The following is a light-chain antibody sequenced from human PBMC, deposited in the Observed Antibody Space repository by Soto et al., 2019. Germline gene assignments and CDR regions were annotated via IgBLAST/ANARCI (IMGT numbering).Light chain of an antibody. J-gene: IGKJ5*01. V-gene: IGKV1-33*01. CDR1: QDISNY. CDR3: QQYESLPPT. Sequence: DIQMTQSPSSLSASVGDRVTITCQASQDISNYLNWYQQKPGKGPELLIYDASKLETGVPSRFSGSGSGTDFTFTINSLQPEDFATYYCQQYESLPPTFGQGTRLEIK. CDR2: DAS.